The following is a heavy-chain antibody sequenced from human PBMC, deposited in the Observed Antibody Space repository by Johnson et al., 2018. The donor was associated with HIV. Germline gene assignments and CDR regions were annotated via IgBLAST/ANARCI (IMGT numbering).Heavy chain of an antibody. V-gene: IGHV3-30*04. J-gene: IGHJ3*01. CDR1: GFSLSTYT. D-gene: IGHD5-18*01. Sequence: QVQLVESGGGVVQPGRSLRLFCAVSGFSLSTYTMHWVRQAPGKGLEWLAVIAYDGSNKYYADSVKGRFTISRDNSKNTLYLQMNSLRDEDTAVYHCAKERLLHDAFDFWGQGTMVTVSS. CDR3: AKERLLHDAFDF. CDR2: IAYDGSNK.